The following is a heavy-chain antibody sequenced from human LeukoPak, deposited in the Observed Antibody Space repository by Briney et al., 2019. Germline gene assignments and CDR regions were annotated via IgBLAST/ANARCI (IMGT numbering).Heavy chain of an antibody. CDR1: GGSISSSSYY. CDR2: IYYSGGT. V-gene: IGHV4-39*07. D-gene: IGHD3-10*01. J-gene: IGHJ6*03. CDR3: ARDARMVRGVPYMDV. Sequence: SETLSLTCTVSGGSISSSSYYWGWIRQPPGKGLEWIGSIYYSGGTYYNPSLKSRVTISVDTSKNQFSLKLSSVTAADTAVYYCARDARMVRGVPYMDVWGKGTTVTVSS.